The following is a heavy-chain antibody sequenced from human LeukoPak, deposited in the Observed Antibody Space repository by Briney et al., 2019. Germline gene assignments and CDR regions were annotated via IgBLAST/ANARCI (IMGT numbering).Heavy chain of an antibody. CDR3: AREDYTSAWYYFDY. CDR1: GFTFSSYA. CDR2: ISYDGSNK. Sequence: PGGSLRLSCAASGFTFSSYAMHWVRQAPDKGLEWVAAISYDGSNKYYVDSVKGRFTISRDNSRSTLYLQMNSLRAEDTAAYYCAREDYTSAWYYFDYWGQGTLVTVSS. V-gene: IGHV3-30*01. D-gene: IGHD6-19*01. J-gene: IGHJ4*02.